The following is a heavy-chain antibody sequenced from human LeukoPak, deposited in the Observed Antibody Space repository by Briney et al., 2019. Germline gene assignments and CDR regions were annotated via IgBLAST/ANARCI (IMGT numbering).Heavy chain of an antibody. Sequence: GKSLRLSCAASGFTFSSYAMHWVRQAPGKGLDWVAVLSYDGSNTYHADSVKGRFTISRDNSKNTLYLQMNSLRPEDTAVYYCARVPGIAATAYYYYSMDVWGQGTTVTVSS. V-gene: IGHV3-30-3*01. CDR1: GFTFSSYA. J-gene: IGHJ6*02. D-gene: IGHD6-13*01. CDR3: ARVPGIAATAYYYYSMDV. CDR2: LSYDGSNT.